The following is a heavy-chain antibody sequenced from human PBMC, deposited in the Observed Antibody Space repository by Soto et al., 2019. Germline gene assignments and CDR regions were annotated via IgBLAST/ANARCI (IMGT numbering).Heavy chain of an antibody. Sequence: SETLSLTCTVSGGSISSYYWSWIRQPPGKGLEWIGYIYYSGSTNYNPSLKSRVTISVDTSKNQFSLKLSSVTAADTAVYYCARRGIAAAGGGYYYYSMDVWGKGTTVTVSS. CDR1: GGSISSYY. CDR2: IYYSGST. V-gene: IGHV4-59*08. J-gene: IGHJ6*03. D-gene: IGHD6-13*01. CDR3: ARRGIAAAGGGYYYYSMDV.